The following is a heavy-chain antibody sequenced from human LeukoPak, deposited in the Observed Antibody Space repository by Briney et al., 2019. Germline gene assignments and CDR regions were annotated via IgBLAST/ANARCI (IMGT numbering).Heavy chain of an antibody. CDR2: IYPGDSDT. D-gene: IGHD1-26*01. CDR3: ARQSGSYRTHFDY. Sequence: TGESLKISCKGSGDSFTSYWIGWVRQMPGKGLEWMGIIYPGDSDTRYSPSFQGQVTISVDKSISTAYLQWSSLKASDTAMYYCARQSGSYRTHFDYWGQGTLVTVSS. CDR1: GDSFTSYW. J-gene: IGHJ4*02. V-gene: IGHV5-51*01.